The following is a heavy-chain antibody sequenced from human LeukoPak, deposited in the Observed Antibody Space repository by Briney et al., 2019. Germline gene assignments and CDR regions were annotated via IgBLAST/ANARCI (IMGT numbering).Heavy chain of an antibody. CDR1: GYTFTSYG. D-gene: IGHD3-10*01. J-gene: IGHJ5*02. CDR3: ARHTGSGSYYNRFINWFDP. Sequence: ASVKVSCKASGYTFTSYGISWVRQAPGQGLEWMGWISAYNGNTNYAQKLQGRVTMTTDTSRSTAYMELRSLRSDDTAVYYCARHTGSGSYYNRFINWFDPWGQGTLVTVSS. V-gene: IGHV1-18*01. CDR2: ISAYNGNT.